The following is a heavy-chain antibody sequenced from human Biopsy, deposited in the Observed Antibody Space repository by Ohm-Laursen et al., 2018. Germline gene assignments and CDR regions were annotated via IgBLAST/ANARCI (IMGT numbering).Heavy chain of an antibody. Sequence: TLSLTCNVSGGLNSNYYWSWVRQSAGKGLEWIGRLYTSGDTNYNPSLKSRVSVSEDTSRRQFSLRLTSVTAADTAIYYCARGPHSGSHSCFDYWGRGTLVTVSS. J-gene: IGHJ4*02. CDR2: LYTSGDT. D-gene: IGHD1-26*01. CDR1: GGLNSNYY. CDR3: ARGPHSGSHSCFDY. V-gene: IGHV4-4*07.